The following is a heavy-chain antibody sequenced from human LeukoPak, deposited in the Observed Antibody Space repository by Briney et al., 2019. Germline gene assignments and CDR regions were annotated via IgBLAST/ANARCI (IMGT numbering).Heavy chain of an antibody. CDR2: IKQDGSEK. J-gene: IGHJ4*02. CDR1: GFTFSNAW. V-gene: IGHV3-7*01. CDR3: ARDYYDSSGYLYFDY. D-gene: IGHD3-22*01. Sequence: GGSLRLSCAASGFTFSNAWMNWVRQAPGKGLEWVANIKQDGSEKYYVDSVKGRFTISRDNAKNSLYLQMNSLRAEDTAVYYCARDYYDSSGYLYFDYWGQGTLVTVSS.